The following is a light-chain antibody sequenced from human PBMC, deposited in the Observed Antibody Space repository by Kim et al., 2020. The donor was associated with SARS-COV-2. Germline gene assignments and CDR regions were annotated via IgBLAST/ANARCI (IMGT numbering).Light chain of an antibody. Sequence: EILMTQSPATLSVSPGERATLSCRASQSVSSNLAWYQQKPGQAPRLLIYGASTRATGIPVRFSGSGSGTEFTLTISSLQSEDFAVYYCQQYNNWPSYTFGQGTKLEI. CDR2: GAS. V-gene: IGKV3-15*01. CDR3: QQYNNWPSYT. CDR1: QSVSSN. J-gene: IGKJ2*01.